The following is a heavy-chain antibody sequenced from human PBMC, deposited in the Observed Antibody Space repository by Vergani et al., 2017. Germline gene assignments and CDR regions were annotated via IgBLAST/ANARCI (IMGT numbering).Heavy chain of an antibody. D-gene: IGHD5-24*01. CDR3: ARFDPQMEQPHY. J-gene: IGHJ4*02. CDR2: INHSGST. Sequence: QVQLQQWGAGLLKPSETLSLTCAVYGGSFSGYYWSWIRQPPGKGLEWIGEINHSGSTSYNPSLRSRLSMSRDTSKNQFSLKIMSVTAADTAVYYCARFDPQMEQPHYWGQGIMVTVSS. CDR1: GGSFSGYY. V-gene: IGHV4-34*01.